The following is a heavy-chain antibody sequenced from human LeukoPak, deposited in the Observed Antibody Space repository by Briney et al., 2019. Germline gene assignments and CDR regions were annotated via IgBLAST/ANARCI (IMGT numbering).Heavy chain of an antibody. CDR2: IGGIGAST. V-gene: IGHV3-23*01. J-gene: IGHJ5*02. CDR3: AKAAYGDYVNWFDP. D-gene: IGHD4-17*01. Sequence: GGSLRLSCAASGLTFSSHAMNWVRQALGKGLEWVSSIGGIGASTYYADSVKGRFTTSRDNSKNTLYLQMNSLRAEDTALYYCAKAAYGDYVNWFDPWGQGILVIVSS. CDR1: GLTFSSHA.